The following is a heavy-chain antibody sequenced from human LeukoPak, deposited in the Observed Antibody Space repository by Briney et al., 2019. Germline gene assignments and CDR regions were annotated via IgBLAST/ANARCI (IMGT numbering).Heavy chain of an antibody. CDR1: GFTFSSYE. V-gene: IGHV3-48*03. Sequence: PGRSLRLSCAASGFTFSSYEMTWVRQAPGKGLEWISYISSSGSAIYYADSVKGRFTISRDNAKNSLYLQMNSLRAEDTAVYYCARDYNFDYWGQGTLVTVSS. CDR2: ISSSGSAI. CDR3: ARDYNFDY. J-gene: IGHJ4*02.